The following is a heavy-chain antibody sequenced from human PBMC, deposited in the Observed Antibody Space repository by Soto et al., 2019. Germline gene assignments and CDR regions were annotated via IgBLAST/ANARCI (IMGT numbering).Heavy chain of an antibody. CDR1: GFTFSSYA. J-gene: IGHJ6*02. CDR2: ISGSGGGT. D-gene: IGHD3-10*01. CDR3: AKDPRGSGSERGGMDV. V-gene: IGHV3-23*01. Sequence: EVQLLESGGGLVQPGGFLRLSCAASGFTFSSYAMSWVRQAPGKGLEWVSGISGSGGGTYYADSVKGRFTISRDNSKNTLYLQMNSLRAEDTAVYYCAKDPRGSGSERGGMDVWGQGTTVTVSS.